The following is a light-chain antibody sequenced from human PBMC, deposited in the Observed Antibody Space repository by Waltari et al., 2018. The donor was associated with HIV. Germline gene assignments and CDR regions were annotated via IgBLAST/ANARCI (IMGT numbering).Light chain of an antibody. Sequence: QSVLTQPPSVSGAPGQRATISCTGSSSNIGAGYDVHWYQQLPGTAPRGIIYGNRNRPAGVPDRFSGSKSGTSASLAITGLQAEDEADYYCQSYDTSLSGSGVFGGGTKLTVL. CDR3: QSYDTSLSGSGV. CDR1: SSNIGAGYD. CDR2: GNR. V-gene: IGLV1-40*01. J-gene: IGLJ2*01.